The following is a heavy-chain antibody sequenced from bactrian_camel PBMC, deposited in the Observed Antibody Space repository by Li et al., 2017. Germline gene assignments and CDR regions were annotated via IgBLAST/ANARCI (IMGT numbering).Heavy chain of an antibody. D-gene: IGHD6*01. CDR2: VWGYGTPT. CDR3: VKDRGGNWYRGDFGY. V-gene: IGHV3-2*01. J-gene: IGHJ6*01. CDR1: GVTFSGYY. Sequence: HVQLVESGGGLVQSGESLRLSCVASGVTFSGYYMSWVRQTPGKGLEWLATVWGYGTPTYYADSVEGRFTISHDNAKNTLYLQLNGLQTVDTATYYCVKDRGGNWYRGDFGYWGQGTQVTVSS.